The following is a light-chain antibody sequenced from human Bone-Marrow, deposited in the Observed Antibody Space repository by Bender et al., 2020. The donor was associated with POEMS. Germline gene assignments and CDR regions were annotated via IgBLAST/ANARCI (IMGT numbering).Light chain of an antibody. J-gene: IGLJ3*02. CDR3: SSWDDSLNGWV. V-gene: IGLV1-44*01. Sequence: QSVLTQPPSASGTPGQSVTISCSGTSSNFGNNAANWYQHVPGTAPKLLIYSNNQRPSGVPARFSASTSGTSASLAISGLHSDDEADYYCSSWDDSLNGWVFGGRTKLTVL. CDR2: SNN. CDR1: SSNFGNNA.